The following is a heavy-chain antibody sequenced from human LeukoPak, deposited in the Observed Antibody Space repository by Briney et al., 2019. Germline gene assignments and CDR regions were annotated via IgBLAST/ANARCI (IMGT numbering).Heavy chain of an antibody. Sequence: GGSLRLSCSASGFTFSNYAMHWVRQAPGKGLECISTISSTGGSTYYADSVKGRFTISRDNSKNTLYLQMSGLRAEDTAVYYCVRDTSYCSGGRCFATYSFDYWGQGTRVTVSS. CDR1: GFTFSNYA. D-gene: IGHD2-15*01. V-gene: IGHV3-64D*09. J-gene: IGHJ4*02. CDR2: ISSTGGST. CDR3: VRDTSYCSGGRCFATYSFDY.